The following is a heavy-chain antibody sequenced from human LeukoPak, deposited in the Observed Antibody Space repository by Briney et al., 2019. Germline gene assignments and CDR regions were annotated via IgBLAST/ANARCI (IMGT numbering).Heavy chain of an antibody. CDR2: ISSSSSTI. J-gene: IGHJ4*02. Sequence: GSLRLSCAASGFTFSSYSMNWVRQAPGKGLEWVSYISSSSSTIYYADSVKGRFTISRDNAKNSLYLQMNSLRAEDTAVYYCARDPGSGNFDYWGQGTLVTVSS. CDR1: GFTFSSYS. CDR3: ARDPGSGNFDY. V-gene: IGHV3-48*04. D-gene: IGHD6-25*01.